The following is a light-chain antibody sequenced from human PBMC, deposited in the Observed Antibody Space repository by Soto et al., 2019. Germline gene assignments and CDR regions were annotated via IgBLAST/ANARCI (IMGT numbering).Light chain of an antibody. V-gene: IGKV1-39*01. CDR1: QSISSF. CDR3: QQSYRTPPWT. CDR2: AAS. J-gene: IGKJ1*01. Sequence: DIQMTQSPSSLSASVGDRVTITCRASQSISSFLNWYQQKPGKAPKLLIYAASSLQSGVPSRFSGSGSGTDFTLTISSLQPADIASYYCQQSYRTPPWTFGQGTKVEIK.